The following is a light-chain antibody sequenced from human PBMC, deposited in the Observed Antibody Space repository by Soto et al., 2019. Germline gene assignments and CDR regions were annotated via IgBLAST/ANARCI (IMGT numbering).Light chain of an antibody. CDR1: QSVSSSY. CDR2: DAS. V-gene: IGKV3D-20*02. CDR3: QQRSNWPQIT. Sequence: EIELTQSPGTLSLSPGERATLSCRAIQSVSSSYLAWYQQKPGQAPRLLIYDASNRATGIPARFSGSGSGTDFTLTISSLEPEDFAVYYCQQRSNWPQITFGQGTRLEIK. J-gene: IGKJ5*01.